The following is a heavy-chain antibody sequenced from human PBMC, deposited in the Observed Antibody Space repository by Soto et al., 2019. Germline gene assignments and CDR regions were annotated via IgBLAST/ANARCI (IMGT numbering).Heavy chain of an antibody. CDR3: ATTRYVETNNWFHP. J-gene: IGHJ5*02. D-gene: IGHD3-16*01. CDR1: GYTLTELS. Sequence: GASVKVSCKVSGYTLTELSMHWVRQAPGKGLEWMGGFDPEDGETIYAQKFQGRVTMTEDTSTDTAYMELSSLRSEDTAVYYCATTRYVETNNWFHPWGQGTLVTVSS. CDR2: FDPEDGET. V-gene: IGHV1-24*01.